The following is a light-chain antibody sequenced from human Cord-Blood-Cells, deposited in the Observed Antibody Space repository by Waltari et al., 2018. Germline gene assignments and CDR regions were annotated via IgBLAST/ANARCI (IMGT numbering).Light chain of an antibody. CDR2: EVS. CDR3: SSYTSSSTWV. Sequence: QSALTQPASVSGSPGQSITISCTGTSSDVGGYNYVSWSQQHPGKAPQLMIYEVSNRPSGVSNRFSGSKSGNTASLTISGLQAEDEADYYCSSYTSSSTWVFGGGTKLTVL. J-gene: IGLJ3*02. V-gene: IGLV2-14*01. CDR1: SSDVGGYNY.